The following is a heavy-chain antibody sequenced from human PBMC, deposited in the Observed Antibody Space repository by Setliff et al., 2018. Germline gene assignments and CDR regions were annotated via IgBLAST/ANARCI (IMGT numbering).Heavy chain of an antibody. CDR2: XXXXXXGT. D-gene: IGHD3-9*01. V-gene: IGHV1-2*02. CDR3: AGVDVLTASPF. CDR1: AQTFTAYY. J-gene: IGHJ4*02. Sequence: RASVKVSCKASAQTFTAYYVHWVRQAPGQGXEXXXXXXXXXXGTNYXXKFQGRVTMAWDTSISTAYMDLSRLTSDDTATYYCAGVDVLTASPFWGQGTLVTVSS.